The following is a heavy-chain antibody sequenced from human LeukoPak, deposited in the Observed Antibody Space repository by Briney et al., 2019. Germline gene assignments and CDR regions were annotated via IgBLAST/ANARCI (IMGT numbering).Heavy chain of an antibody. CDR2: FDPEDGET. CDR3: ATPSIVGATSFDY. V-gene: IGHV1-24*01. J-gene: IGHJ4*02. CDR1: GYTLTELS. Sequence: ASVKVSCKVSGYTLTELSMHWVRQAPGKGLEWMGGFDPEDGETIYAQKYQGRVTMTEDTSTDTAYMELSSLRSEDTAVYYCATPSIVGATSFDYWGQGTLVTVSS. D-gene: IGHD1-26*01.